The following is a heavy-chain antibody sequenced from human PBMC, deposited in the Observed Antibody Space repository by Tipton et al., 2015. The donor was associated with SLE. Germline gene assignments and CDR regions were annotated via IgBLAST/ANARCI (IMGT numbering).Heavy chain of an antibody. V-gene: IGHV4-34*01. CDR2: INHSGST. CDR1: GGSFSGYY. J-gene: IGHJ4*02. Sequence: TLSLTCAVYGGSFSGYYWSWIRQPPGKGLEWIGEINHSGSTNYNPSLKSRVTISVDTSKNQFSLKLRSVTAADTAVYYCARGGTAAAYGYFDYWGQGTLVTVSS. D-gene: IGHD6-13*01. CDR3: ARGGTAAAYGYFDY.